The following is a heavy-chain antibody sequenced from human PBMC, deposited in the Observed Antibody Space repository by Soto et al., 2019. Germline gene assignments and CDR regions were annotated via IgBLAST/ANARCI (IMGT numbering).Heavy chain of an antibody. CDR3: AKDRSRGSPVSGGMDV. CDR2: ISSASNHI. Sequence: GSLRLSCAASGFNFSSYNINWVRQAPGKGLEWVSSISSASNHIFYADSVKGRFTISRDNAKSSLNLQMNSLRAEDTAVYYCAKDRSRGSPVSGGMDVWGQGTTVTVSS. D-gene: IGHD3-3*01. CDR1: GFNFSSYN. J-gene: IGHJ6*02. V-gene: IGHV3-21*01.